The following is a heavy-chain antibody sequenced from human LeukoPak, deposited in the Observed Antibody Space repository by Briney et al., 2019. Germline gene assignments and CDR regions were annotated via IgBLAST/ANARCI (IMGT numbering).Heavy chain of an antibody. CDR3: VVGGAGGGYFPN. CDR2: MKEDGSDE. V-gene: IGHV3-7*01. Sequence: GGSLRLSCVASEFSFSDSTMSWVRQAAGKGLEWVAKMKEDGSDEKYVDSVKGRFTISRDNAKNSLYLQMSSLTPEDTAVYFCVVGGAGGGYFPNWGQGSLVIVSS. J-gene: IGHJ1*01. D-gene: IGHD3-16*01. CDR1: EFSFSDST.